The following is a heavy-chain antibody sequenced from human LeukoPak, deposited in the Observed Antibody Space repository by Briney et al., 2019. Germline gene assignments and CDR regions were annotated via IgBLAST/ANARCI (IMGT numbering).Heavy chain of an antibody. V-gene: IGHV4-61*02. CDR1: GGSISSGSCN. D-gene: IGHD5-24*01. Sequence: PSETLSLTCSASGGSISSGSCNWCCIRQPAGKGLEWIERFYYSGSTNYNHSLKRRVTISVDTPNHQFSLKLNSVTAADKAVYYCAGGRDVYNFLNRGEYYYFDFWGQGTLVSVSS. CDR3: AGGRDVYNFLNRGEYYYFDF. J-gene: IGHJ4*02. CDR2: FYYSGST.